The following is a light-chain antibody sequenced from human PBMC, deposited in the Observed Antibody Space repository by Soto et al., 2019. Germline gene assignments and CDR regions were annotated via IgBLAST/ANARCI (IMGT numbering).Light chain of an antibody. J-gene: IGKJ3*01. CDR2: DAS. CDR3: QQYGSAPFT. V-gene: IGKV3-20*01. CDR1: QSVSNNY. Sequence: EIVLTQSPGTLSLSPGERATLSCRASQSVSNNYLAWYQQKPGQAPRLLIYDASSRATGIPDRISGSGSGTDFTLTISRLEPEDFAVYYCQQYGSAPFTFGPGTKVDI.